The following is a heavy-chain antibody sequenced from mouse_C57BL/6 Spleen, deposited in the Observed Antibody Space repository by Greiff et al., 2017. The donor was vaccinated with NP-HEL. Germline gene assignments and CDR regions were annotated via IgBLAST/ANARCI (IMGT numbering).Heavy chain of an antibody. CDR1: GFSLTSYG. J-gene: IGHJ3*01. V-gene: IGHV2-2*01. CDR2: IWSGGST. CDR3: ARNDYSAWFAY. D-gene: IGHD2-4*01. Sequence: VQRVESGPGLVQPSQSLSITCTVSGFSLTSYGVHWVRQSPGKGLEWLGVIWSGGSTDYNAAFISRLSISKDNSKSQVFFKMNSLQADDTAIYYCARNDYSAWFAYWGQGTLVTVSA.